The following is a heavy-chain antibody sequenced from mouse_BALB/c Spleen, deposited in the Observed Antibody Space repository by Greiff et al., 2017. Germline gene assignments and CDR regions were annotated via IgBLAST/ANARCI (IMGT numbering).Heavy chain of an antibody. CDR3: AISPYDGYYIDAMDY. J-gene: IGHJ4*01. V-gene: IGHV3-2*02. D-gene: IGHD2-3*01. CDR2: ISYSGST. CDR1: GYSITSDYA. Sequence: EVKLQESGPGLVKPSQSLSLTCTVTGYSITSDYAWNWIRQFPGNKLEWMGYISYSGSTSYNPSLKSRISITRDTSKNQFFLQLNSVTTEDTATYYCAISPYDGYYIDAMDYWGQGTSVTVSS.